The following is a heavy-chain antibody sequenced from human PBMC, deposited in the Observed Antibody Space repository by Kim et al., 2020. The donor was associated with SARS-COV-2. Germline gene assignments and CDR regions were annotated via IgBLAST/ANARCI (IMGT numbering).Heavy chain of an antibody. Sequence: GGSLRLSCAASGFTVSGNYMDWVRQAPGKGLEWVSIIYRTGETYYAESVKGRFTVSRDSSKNTLFLHMNSLRTEDTAVYYCARGKVHYYGLDVWGQGTMVTVSS. V-gene: IGHV3-53*01. CDR1: GFTVSGNY. J-gene: IGHJ6*02. CDR3: ARGKVHYYGLDV. CDR2: IYRTGET.